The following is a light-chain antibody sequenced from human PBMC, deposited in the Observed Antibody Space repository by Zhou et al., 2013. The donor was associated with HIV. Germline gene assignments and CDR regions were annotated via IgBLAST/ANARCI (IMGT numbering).Light chain of an antibody. V-gene: IGKV3-20*01. CDR3: QQYARSPLT. Sequence: EIVLTQSPATLSLSPGERATLSCRASHNVGGCLAWYQQKPGQTPRLLIYGTSSRATGIPDRFSGSGSGTDFTLTINRLEPQDFAVYYCQQYARSPLTFGRRDQGGHQT. CDR2: GTS. J-gene: IGKJ4*01. CDR1: HNVGGC.